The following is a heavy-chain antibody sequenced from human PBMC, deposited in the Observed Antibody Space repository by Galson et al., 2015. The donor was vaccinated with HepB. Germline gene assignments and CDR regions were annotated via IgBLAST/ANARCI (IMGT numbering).Heavy chain of an antibody. Sequence: SLRLSCAASGFTFSSYSMNWVRQAPGKGLEWVSYISYSNTIYYADSVKGRFTISRDNAKNSLYLQMNSLRAEDTAVYYCARDPHSLDYWGQGTLVTVSS. D-gene: IGHD2-15*01. CDR2: ISYSNTI. J-gene: IGHJ4*02. V-gene: IGHV3-48*04. CDR3: ARDPHSLDY. CDR1: GFTFSSYS.